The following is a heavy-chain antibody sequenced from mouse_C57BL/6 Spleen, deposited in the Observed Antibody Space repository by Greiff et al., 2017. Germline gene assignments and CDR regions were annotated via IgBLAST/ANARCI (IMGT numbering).Heavy chain of an antibody. Sequence: QVHVKQSGAELARPGASVKLSCKASGYTFTSYGISWVKQRTGQGLEWIGEIYPRSGNTYYNEKFKGKATLTADKSSSTAYMELRSLTSEDSAVYVCARSYGSSDISYAMDYWGQGTSVTVSS. J-gene: IGHJ4*01. V-gene: IGHV1-81*01. D-gene: IGHD1-1*01. CDR1: GYTFTSYG. CDR3: ARSYGSSDISYAMDY. CDR2: IYPRSGNT.